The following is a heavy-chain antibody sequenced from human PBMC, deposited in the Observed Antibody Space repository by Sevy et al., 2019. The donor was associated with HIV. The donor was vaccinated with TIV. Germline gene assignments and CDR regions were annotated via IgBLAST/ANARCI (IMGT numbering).Heavy chain of an antibody. D-gene: IGHD2-15*01. J-gene: IGHJ3*01. V-gene: IGHV1-69*13. CDR3: ATDQWSGPVVIYALAS. Sequence: ASVKVSCRASGDTFESYSIHWVRQAPGQGLEWMGGIIPMYGTPNYAKKFRDRVTITADESTNTAFMDLSSLRSDDTATYYCATDQWSGPVVIYALASWGHGTLVTVSS. CDR1: GDTFESYS. CDR2: IIPMYGTP.